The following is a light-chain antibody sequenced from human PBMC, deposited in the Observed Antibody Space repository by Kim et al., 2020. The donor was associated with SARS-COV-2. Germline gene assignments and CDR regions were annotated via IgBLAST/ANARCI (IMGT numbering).Light chain of an antibody. V-gene: IGLV2-14*03. J-gene: IGLJ6*01. Sequence: QSALTQPASVSGSPGQSITISCTGTSSDVGGYNCVSWYQQHPGKVPKLMIHDVSNRPSGISTRFSGSKSGNTATLTIFGLQAEDEADYYCSSYASSRTLVSGGGTKVTVL. CDR3: SSYASSRTLV. CDR1: SSDVGGYNC. CDR2: DVS.